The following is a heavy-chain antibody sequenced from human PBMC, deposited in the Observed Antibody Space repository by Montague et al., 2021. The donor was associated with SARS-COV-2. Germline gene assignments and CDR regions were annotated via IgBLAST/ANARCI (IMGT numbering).Heavy chain of an antibody. V-gene: IGHV4-39*01. CDR1: GGSISSSSYY. J-gene: IGHJ5*02. CDR3: ARSPTYYHISTGYFNGPNWFDP. Sequence: SETLSLTCTVSGGSISSSSYYWGWIRQPPGKGLEWIGSIYYSGSTYYNPSLKSRVTISVDTSKNQFSLKLSSVTAADTAVYYCARSPTYYHISTGYFNGPNWFDPWGQGTLVTVSS. D-gene: IGHD3-9*01. CDR2: IYYSGST.